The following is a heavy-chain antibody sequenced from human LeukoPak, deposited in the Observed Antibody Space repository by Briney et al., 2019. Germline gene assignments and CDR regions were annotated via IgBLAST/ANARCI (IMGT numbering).Heavy chain of an antibody. CDR1: GGSISSTNYS. D-gene: IGHD2-15*01. J-gene: IGHJ4*02. V-gene: IGHV4-39*01. CDR2: IHYSGTT. CDR3: ASLVVPMGGFEN. Sequence: SETLSLTCTVSGGSISSTNYSWGWIRQPPGKGLEWIGSIHYSGTTYYNPSLKSRVTISVDTSKDQFSLKLSSVAAADTAVYYCASLVVPMGGFENWGQGTLVTVSS.